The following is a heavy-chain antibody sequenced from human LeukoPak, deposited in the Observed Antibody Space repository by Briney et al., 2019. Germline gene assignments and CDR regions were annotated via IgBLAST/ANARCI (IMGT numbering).Heavy chain of an antibody. CDR1: GFTLNYYG. CDR3: GRDFLDRRGLPHY. V-gene: IGHV3-30*02. D-gene: IGHD2-21*01. CDR2: MRYDGSNK. J-gene: IGHJ4*02. Sequence: PGESLRLSCAAPGFTLNYYGMHWVRQAPGKVLEWVACMRYDGSNKNYADSVKGPFTISRDNSENTVYLQMNRLRAEDAAVYYCGRDFLDRRGLPHYWGQGTLVTVSS.